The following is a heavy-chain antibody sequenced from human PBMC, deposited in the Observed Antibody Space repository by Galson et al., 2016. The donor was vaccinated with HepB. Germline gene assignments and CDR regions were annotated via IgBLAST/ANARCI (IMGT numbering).Heavy chain of an antibody. D-gene: IGHD1-26*01. CDR1: GGSISSGGYY. V-gene: IGHV4-31*03. Sequence: TLSLTCTVSGGSISSGGYYWSWIRQHPGKGLEWIGYIYYSGSTYYNPSLKSRVTISVDTSKNQFSLKLSSVTAADTAVYYCARVLGSYQSFDYWGQGTLVTVSS. J-gene: IGHJ4*02. CDR2: IYYSGST. CDR3: ARVLGSYQSFDY.